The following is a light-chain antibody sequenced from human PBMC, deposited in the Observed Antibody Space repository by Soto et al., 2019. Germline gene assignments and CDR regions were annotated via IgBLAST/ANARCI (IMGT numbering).Light chain of an antibody. V-gene: IGLV2-14*01. Sequence: QSALTQPASVSGSPGQSITISCTGTSSDVGAYNYVSWYQQHPGKAPKLMIYEVSYRPSGVSDRFSSSRSGNTASLTISGLQAEDESDYYCSSYTSSTTWVFGGGTKLTVL. CDR1: SSDVGAYNY. CDR2: EVS. CDR3: SSYTSSTTWV. J-gene: IGLJ3*02.